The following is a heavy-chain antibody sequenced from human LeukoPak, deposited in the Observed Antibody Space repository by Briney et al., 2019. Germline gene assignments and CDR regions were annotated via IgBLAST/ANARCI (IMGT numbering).Heavy chain of an antibody. D-gene: IGHD5-18*01. CDR2: ISSSGSTI. CDR3: AREDTAMVTCDY. CDR1: GFTLSDYY. Sequence: GGSLRLSCAAYGFTLSDYYMSWTRQARGKGLEWVSYISSSGSTIYYADSVKGRFTISRDNAKNSLYLQMNSLRAEDTAVYYCAREDTAMVTCDYWGQGTLVTVSS. J-gene: IGHJ4*02. V-gene: IGHV3-11*01.